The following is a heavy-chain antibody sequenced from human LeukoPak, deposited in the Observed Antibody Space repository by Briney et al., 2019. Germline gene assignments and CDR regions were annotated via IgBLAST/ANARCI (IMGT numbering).Heavy chain of an antibody. Sequence: GESLRISCKGSGYSFTSYWIGWVRQMPGKGLEWMGIIYPGDYDTRYSPSLQGQVTISADKSISTGYLQWSSLKAWDAAMYYCARGMVVAAPRHYYGMDVWGQGTTVTVSS. CDR3: ARGMVVAAPRHYYGMDV. V-gene: IGHV5-51*01. J-gene: IGHJ6*02. CDR1: GYSFTSYW. CDR2: IYPGDYDT. D-gene: IGHD2-15*01.